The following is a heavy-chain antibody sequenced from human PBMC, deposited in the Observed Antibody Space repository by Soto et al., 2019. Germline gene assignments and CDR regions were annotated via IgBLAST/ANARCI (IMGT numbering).Heavy chain of an antibody. D-gene: IGHD2-15*01. J-gene: IGHJ4*02. V-gene: IGHV4-59*01. Sequence: TSETLSLTCTVSGGSISSYYWSWIRQPPGKGLEWIGYIYYSGSTNYNPSLKSRVTISVDTSKNQFSLKLSSVTAADTAVYYCARDKLLLKVWGQGTLVTVSS. CDR2: IYYSGST. CDR1: GGSISSYY. CDR3: ARDKLLLKV.